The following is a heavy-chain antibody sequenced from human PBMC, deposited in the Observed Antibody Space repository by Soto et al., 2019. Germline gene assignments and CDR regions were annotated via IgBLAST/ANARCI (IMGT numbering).Heavy chain of an antibody. Sequence: SETLSLTCTVSGGSISSSSYYWGWVRQPPGKGLEWIGTIYYSGSTYYNPSLKSRVTISVDTSKNQFSLKLSSVTAADTAVYYCARLRSSSSRHYYYYMDVWGKGSTVTVSS. V-gene: IGHV4-39*01. D-gene: IGHD6-6*01. CDR2: IYYSGST. J-gene: IGHJ6*03. CDR1: GGSISSSSYY. CDR3: ARLRSSSSRHYYYYMDV.